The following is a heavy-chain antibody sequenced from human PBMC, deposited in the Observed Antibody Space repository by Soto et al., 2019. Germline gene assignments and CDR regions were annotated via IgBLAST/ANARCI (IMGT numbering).Heavy chain of an antibody. CDR3: ARAGSFGGYYYYGMDV. CDR2: ISGSGGST. Sequence: EVQLLESGGGLVQPGGSLRLSCAASGFTFSSDAMSWVRQAPGKGLEWVSGISGSGGSTNYADSVKGRFTISRDKSKNTLYLQMNSLRAEDTAVYYCARAGSFGGYYYYGMDVWGQGTTVTVSS. CDR1: GFTFSSDA. D-gene: IGHD3-16*01. V-gene: IGHV3-23*01. J-gene: IGHJ6*02.